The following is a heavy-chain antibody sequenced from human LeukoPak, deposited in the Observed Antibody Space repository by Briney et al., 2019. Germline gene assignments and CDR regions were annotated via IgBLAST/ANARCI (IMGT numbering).Heavy chain of an antibody. V-gene: IGHV1-69*13. Sequence: SVKVSCKASGGTFSSYAISWVRQAPGQGLEWMGGIIPIFGTANYAQKFQGRVTITADESTSTAYMELSSLRSEDTAVYYCARERASSGYHQAFDIWGQGTMVTVSS. D-gene: IGHD3-22*01. CDR2: IIPIFGTA. CDR3: ARERASSGYHQAFDI. CDR1: GGTFSSYA. J-gene: IGHJ3*02.